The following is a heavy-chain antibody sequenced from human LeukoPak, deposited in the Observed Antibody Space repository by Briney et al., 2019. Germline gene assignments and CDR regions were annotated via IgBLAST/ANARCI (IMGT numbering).Heavy chain of an antibody. V-gene: IGHV4-59*01. D-gene: IGHD3-10*01. CDR1: GVSISTYY. J-gene: IGHJ5*02. CDR2: IYDSGST. CDR3: ARVISLFAGSGTHEDWFDP. Sequence: SETLSLTCTVSGVSISTYYWNWVRQPPGKGLEWVGYIYDSGSTNYNPSLKSRVTISEDMSKNQFSLRLSSVNAADTAVYYCARVISLFAGSGTHEDWFDPWGQGPLVTVPS.